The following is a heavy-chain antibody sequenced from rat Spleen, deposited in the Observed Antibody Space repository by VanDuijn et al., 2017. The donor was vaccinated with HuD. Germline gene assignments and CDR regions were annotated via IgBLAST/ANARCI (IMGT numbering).Heavy chain of an antibody. J-gene: IGHJ4*01. CDR1: GFSLASNS. CDR2: VWGDGST. V-gene: IGHV2-1*01. CDR3: TRGYGS. Sequence: QVQLKESGPGLVQPSQTLSLTCTVSGFSLASNSVSWVRQPPGKGLERMGGVWGDGSTDYDLALKSRLIISRDTSTSQVFLKMNSLQSEDTAIYFCTRGYGSWGQGASVTVSS. D-gene: IGHD1-7*01.